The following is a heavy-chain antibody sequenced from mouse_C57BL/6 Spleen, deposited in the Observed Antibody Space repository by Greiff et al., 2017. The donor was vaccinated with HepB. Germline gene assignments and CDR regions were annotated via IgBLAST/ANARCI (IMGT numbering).Heavy chain of an antibody. J-gene: IGHJ2*01. CDR2: IHPNSGST. V-gene: IGHV1-64*01. CDR3: ARGELARGFFDY. Sequence: VQLQQPGAELVKPGASVKLSCKASGYTFTSYWMHWVKQRPGQGLEWIGMIHPNSGSTNYNEKFKSKATLTVDKSSSTAYMQLSSLTSEDSAVYYCARGELARGFFDYWGQGTTLTVSS. CDR1: GYTFTSYW. D-gene: IGHD4-1*01.